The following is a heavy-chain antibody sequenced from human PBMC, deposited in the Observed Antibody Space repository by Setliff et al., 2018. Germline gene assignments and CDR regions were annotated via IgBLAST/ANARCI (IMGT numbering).Heavy chain of an antibody. J-gene: IGHJ4*02. V-gene: IGHV3-21*04. D-gene: IGHD2-15*01. Sequence: GRSMRLPCAVSGFTFNTYWMSWVRQAPRKGLEGVSSISSSSSYIYYADSVKGRFTISRDNAKNSLYVQMNIMNAEDTAVYYCAKVSGGSPTSDYWGQGTLVTVSS. CDR1: GFTFNTYW. CDR3: AKVSGGSPTSDY. CDR2: ISSSSSYI.